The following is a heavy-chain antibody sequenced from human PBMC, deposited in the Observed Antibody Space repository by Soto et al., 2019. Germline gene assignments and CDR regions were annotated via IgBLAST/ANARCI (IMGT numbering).Heavy chain of an antibody. D-gene: IGHD6-19*01. J-gene: IGHJ4*02. V-gene: IGHV3-30*03. CDR1: GFSFSNHG. CDR3: ARNSRATVAGAPDY. CDR2: ISYDGSNK. Sequence: QMQLVESGGGVVQPGRSLRLSCVASGFSFSNHGMRWVRQAPGKGLEWVGVISYDGSNKDYVESVKGRFTISRDNSKNTLYLQINSLRVEDTAVFYCARNSRATVAGAPDYWGQGTLVTVSS.